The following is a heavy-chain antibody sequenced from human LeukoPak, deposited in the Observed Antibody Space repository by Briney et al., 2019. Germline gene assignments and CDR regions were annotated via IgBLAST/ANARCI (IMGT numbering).Heavy chain of an antibody. D-gene: IGHD3-3*01. V-gene: IGHV3-15*07. CDR1: GFIFSSYW. J-gene: IGHJ6*02. CDR2: IKSKTDGGTT. CDR3: TTDERTIFGVVEGDYYYYGMDV. Sequence: GGSLRLSCAASGFIFSSYWMHWVRQAPGKGLEWVGRIKSKTDGGTTDYAAPVKGRFTISRDDSKNTLYLQMNSLKTEDTAVYYCTTDERTIFGVVEGDYYYYGMDVWGQGTTVTVSS.